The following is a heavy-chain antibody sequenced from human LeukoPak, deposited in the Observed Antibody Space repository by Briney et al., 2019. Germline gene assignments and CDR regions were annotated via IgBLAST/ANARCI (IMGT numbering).Heavy chain of an antibody. CDR2: INPNSGGT. J-gene: IGHJ3*02. Sequence: AASVKVSCKASGYTFTGYYMHWVRQAPGQGLEWMGWINPNSGGTNYAQKLQGRVTMTTDTSTSTAYMELRSLRSDDTAVYYCARGKYYYDSSGYDDAFDIWGQGTMVTVSS. CDR3: ARGKYYYDSSGYDDAFDI. V-gene: IGHV1-2*02. CDR1: GYTFTGYY. D-gene: IGHD3-22*01.